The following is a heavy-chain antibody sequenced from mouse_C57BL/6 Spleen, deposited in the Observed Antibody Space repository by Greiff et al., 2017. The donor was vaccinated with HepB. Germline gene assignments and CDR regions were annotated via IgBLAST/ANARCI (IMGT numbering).Heavy chain of an antibody. CDR2: IDPSDSYT. CDR1: GYTFTSYW. Sequence: VQLQQPGAELVRPGTSVKLSCKASGYTFTSYWLHWVKPRPGQGLEWIGVIDPSDSYTNYNQKFKGKATLTVDTSPSTAYMQLSSLTSEDSAVYYCARRWGLPYYFDYWGQGTTLTVSS. CDR3: ARRWGLPYYFDY. J-gene: IGHJ2*01. V-gene: IGHV1-59*01. D-gene: IGHD2-4*01.